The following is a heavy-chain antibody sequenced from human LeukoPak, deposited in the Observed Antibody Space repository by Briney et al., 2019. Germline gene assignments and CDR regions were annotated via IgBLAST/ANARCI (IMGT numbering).Heavy chain of an antibody. Sequence: SETLSLTCTVSGGSISSSSHYWGWIRQPPGMGLEWIGIVYNSGSTYYNPSLNSRVTVSLDTSKNQFSLTVTSVTAADTAVYYCARRYCSGGHCYYFDSWGQGTLVTVSS. CDR3: ARRYCSGGHCYYFDS. J-gene: IGHJ4*02. V-gene: IGHV4-39*01. CDR2: VYNSGST. D-gene: IGHD2-15*01. CDR1: GGSISSSSHY.